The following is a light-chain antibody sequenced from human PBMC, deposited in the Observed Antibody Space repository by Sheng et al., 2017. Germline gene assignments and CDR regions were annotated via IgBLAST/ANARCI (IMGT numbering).Light chain of an antibody. CDR1: QSALSNS. V-gene: IGKV3-20*01. Sequence: ESVLTQSPGTLSLSLGERATLSCRASQSALSNSLAWYQQKPGQAPRLLIYSTSSRATGVPDRFSGSGSGTDFTLTISRLEPEDFAVYYCQQYANAVYTFGQGTKLEI. J-gene: IGKJ2*01. CDR2: STS. CDR3: QQYANAVYT.